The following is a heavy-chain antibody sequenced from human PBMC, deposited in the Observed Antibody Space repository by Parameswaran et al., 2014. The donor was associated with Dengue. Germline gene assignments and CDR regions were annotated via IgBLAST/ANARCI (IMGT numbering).Heavy chain of an antibody. V-gene: IGHV1-18*01. D-gene: IGHD6-13*01. J-gene: IGHJ6*02. CDR2: ISAYSGNT. Sequence: SWVRQAPGQGLEWMGWISAYSGNTNYAQKLQGRVTMTTDTSTSTAYMELRSLRSDDTAVYYCARGSPMSSSWYPYYYYGMDVWGQGALVTVSS. CDR3: ARGSPMSSSWYPYYYYGMDV.